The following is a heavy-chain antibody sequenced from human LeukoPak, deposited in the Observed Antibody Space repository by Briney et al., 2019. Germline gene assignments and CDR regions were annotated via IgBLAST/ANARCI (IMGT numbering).Heavy chain of an antibody. D-gene: IGHD2-21*02. CDR2: INPNSGGT. V-gene: IGHV1-2*06. CDR1: GYTFTGYY. J-gene: IGHJ4*02. Sequence: AAVNVSCKASGYTFTGYYMHWVRQAPGQGLEWMGRINPNSGGTNYAQKFQGRVTMTRDTSISTAYMELSRLRSVDTAVYYCARPTYCGGDCYSFDYWGQGTLVTVSS. CDR3: ARPTYCGGDCYSFDY.